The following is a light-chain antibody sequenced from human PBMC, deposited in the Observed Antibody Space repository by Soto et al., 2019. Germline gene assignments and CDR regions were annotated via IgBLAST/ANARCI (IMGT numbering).Light chain of an antibody. Sequence: EIVMTQSPATLSVSPGEIATLSCSASQTLYNNLAWYQQKLGQAPRLLIYGASARATDIPARFSGSGSGTEFTLTISGLQSEDYAIYYCQQYSDWPLTLGGGTKVEIK. CDR2: GAS. CDR1: QTLYNN. J-gene: IGKJ4*01. V-gene: IGKV3-15*01. CDR3: QQYSDWPLT.